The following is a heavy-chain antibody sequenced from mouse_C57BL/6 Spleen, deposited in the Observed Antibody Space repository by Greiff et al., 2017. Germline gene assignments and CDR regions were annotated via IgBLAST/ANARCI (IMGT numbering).Heavy chain of an antibody. CDR1: GYTFTSYW. Sequence: QVQLQQPGAELVKPGASVKMSCKASGYTFTSYWITWVKQRPGQGLEWIGEIYPGSGSTNYNEKFKSKATLTVDTSSSTAYMQLSSLTSEDSAVYYCAGGVCYGNSFAYWGQGTLVTVSA. CDR3: AGGVCYGNSFAY. V-gene: IGHV1-55*01. CDR2: IYPGSGST. D-gene: IGHD2-1*01. J-gene: IGHJ3*01.